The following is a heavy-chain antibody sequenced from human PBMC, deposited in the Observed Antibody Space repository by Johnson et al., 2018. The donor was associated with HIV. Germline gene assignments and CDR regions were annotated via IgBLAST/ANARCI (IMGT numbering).Heavy chain of an antibody. J-gene: IGHJ3*02. CDR3: AKVRGWSDDAFDI. CDR2: IRYDGSNK. V-gene: IGHV3-30*02. D-gene: IGHD5-12*01. CDR1: GFTFSSYG. Sequence: QVQLVESGGGVVQPGGSLRLSCAASGFTFSSYGMHWVRQAPGKGLEWVAFIRYDGSNKYYADSVKGRFTISRDNSKNTLYLQMNSLRAEDTSVYSCAKVRGWSDDAFDIWGQGTMVTVSS.